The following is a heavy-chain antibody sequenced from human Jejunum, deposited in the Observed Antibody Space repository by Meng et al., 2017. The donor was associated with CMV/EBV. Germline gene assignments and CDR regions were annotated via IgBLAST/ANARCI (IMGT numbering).Heavy chain of an antibody. D-gene: IGHD4-11*01. Sequence: LSGAASGFTTSSYSMSWVRQAPGKGLEWVSSVTSSSGTIYYADSVKGRFTIFRDNAKNSLHLQMNSLRADDTAVYYCARDLQFSTWGQGTLVTVSS. CDR1: GFTTSSYS. CDR3: ARDLQFST. J-gene: IGHJ5*02. CDR2: VTSSSGTI. V-gene: IGHV3-48*04.